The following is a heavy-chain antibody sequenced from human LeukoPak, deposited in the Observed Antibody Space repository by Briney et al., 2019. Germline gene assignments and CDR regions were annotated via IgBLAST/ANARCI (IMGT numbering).Heavy chain of an antibody. Sequence: ASVKVSCKASGYTFTSYGISWVRQAPGQGLEGMGLISAYNGNTNYAQKLHGRVTMTTDTSTSTAYMELRSLRSDDTAVYYCARVEITMVRGPDRVDYWGQGTLVSVSS. CDR1: GYTFTSYG. V-gene: IGHV1-18*04. D-gene: IGHD3-10*01. J-gene: IGHJ4*02. CDR3: ARVEITMVRGPDRVDY. CDR2: ISAYNGNT.